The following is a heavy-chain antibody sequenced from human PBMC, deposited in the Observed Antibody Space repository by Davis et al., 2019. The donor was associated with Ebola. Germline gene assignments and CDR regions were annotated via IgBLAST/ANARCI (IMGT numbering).Heavy chain of an antibody. CDR3: ARARGSGWYIDY. CDR1: GFTFSSYS. J-gene: IGHJ4*02. V-gene: IGHV3-48*04. Sequence: GESLKISCAASGFTFSSYSMNWVRQAPGKGLEWVSYISRSSSTIYYAGSVKGRFTISRDNAKNSLYLQMNSLRAEDTALYYCARARGSGWYIDYWGQGTLVTVSS. CDR2: ISRSSSTI. D-gene: IGHD6-19*01.